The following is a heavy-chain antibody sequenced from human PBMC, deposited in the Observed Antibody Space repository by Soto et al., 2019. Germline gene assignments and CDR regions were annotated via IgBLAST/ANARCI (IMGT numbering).Heavy chain of an antibody. CDR3: ARDHCSGGSCYSFGWTSPMDV. V-gene: IGHV1-69*13. CDR2: IIPIFGTA. D-gene: IGHD2-15*01. Sequence: ASVKVSCKASGGTFSSYAISWVRQAPGQGLEWMGGIIPIFGTANYAQKFQGRVTITADESTRTAYMELGSLRSEDTAVYYCARDHCSGGSCYSFGWTSPMDVWGQGTTVTVSS. CDR1: GGTFSSYA. J-gene: IGHJ6*02.